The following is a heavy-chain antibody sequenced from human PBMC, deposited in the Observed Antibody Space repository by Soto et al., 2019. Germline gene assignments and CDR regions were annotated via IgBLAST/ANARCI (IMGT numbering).Heavy chain of an antibody. J-gene: IGHJ6*02. CDR2: IYYSGST. V-gene: IGHV4-59*01. Sequence: TSETLSLTCTVSGGSISSYYWSWIRQPPGKGLEWIGYIYYSGSTNYNPSLKSRVTISVDTSKNQFSLKLSSVTAADTAVYYCAREWAAAGTFYYGMDVWGQGTTVTVSS. D-gene: IGHD6-13*01. CDR3: AREWAAAGTFYYGMDV. CDR1: GGSISSYY.